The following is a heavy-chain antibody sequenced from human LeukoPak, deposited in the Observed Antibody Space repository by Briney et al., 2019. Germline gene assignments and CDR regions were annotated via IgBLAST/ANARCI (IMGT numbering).Heavy chain of an antibody. J-gene: IGHJ3*02. Sequence: SETLSLTCTVSGGSISSYYWSWIRQPPGKGLEWIGYIYYSGSTNYNPSLKSRVTVSVDTSNNQFSLKLNSVTAADTAVYYCARLRNYSTGWYRGTFDIWGQGTMVTVSS. D-gene: IGHD6-19*01. CDR2: IYYSGST. V-gene: IGHV4-59*08. CDR3: ARLRNYSTGWYRGTFDI. CDR1: GGSISSYY.